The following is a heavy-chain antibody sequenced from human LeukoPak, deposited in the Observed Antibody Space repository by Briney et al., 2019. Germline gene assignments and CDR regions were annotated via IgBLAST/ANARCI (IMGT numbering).Heavy chain of an antibody. CDR2: IYTSGST. Sequence: SETLSLTCTVSGGSISSYYWSWIRQPAGKGLEWIGRIYTSGSTNYNPSLKSRVTISVDTSKNQFSLKLSSVTAADTAVYYCARGDINYYDSSGDAFDIWGQGTMVTVSS. J-gene: IGHJ3*02. CDR1: GGSISSYY. D-gene: IGHD3-22*01. V-gene: IGHV4-4*07. CDR3: ARGDINYYDSSGDAFDI.